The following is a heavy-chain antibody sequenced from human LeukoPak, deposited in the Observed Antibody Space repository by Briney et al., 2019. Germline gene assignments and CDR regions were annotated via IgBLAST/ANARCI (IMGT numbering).Heavy chain of an antibody. CDR3: ARDRIDYYDSSGYSYYFDY. D-gene: IGHD3-22*01. V-gene: IGHV6-1*01. CDR1: GDSVSSNSAA. Sequence: SQTLSLTCAISGDSVSSNSAAWNWIRQSPSRGLEWLGRTYYRSKWYNDYAVSVKSRITINPDTSKNQFSLQLNSVTPEDTAVYYCARDRIDYYDSSGYSYYFDYWGQGTLVTVSS. CDR2: TYYRSKWYN. J-gene: IGHJ4*02.